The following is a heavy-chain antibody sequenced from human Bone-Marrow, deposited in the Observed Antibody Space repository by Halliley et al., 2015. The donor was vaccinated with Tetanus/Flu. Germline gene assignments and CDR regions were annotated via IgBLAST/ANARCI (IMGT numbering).Heavy chain of an antibody. Sequence: MSYGGTYTYYADSVKGRFTVSRDNSKNALFLQMSSLTADDTGVYYCAKDRWAVANQYYYAMDVWGQGTTVTVSS. CDR3: AKDRWAVANQYYYAMDV. CDR2: MSYGGTYT. V-gene: IGHV3-30*15. J-gene: IGHJ6*02. D-gene: IGHD6-19*01.